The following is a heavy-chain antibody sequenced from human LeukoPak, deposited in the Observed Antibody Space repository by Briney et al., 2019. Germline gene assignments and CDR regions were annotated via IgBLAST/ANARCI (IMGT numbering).Heavy chain of an antibody. V-gene: IGHV1-2*02. CDR2: INPNSGGT. Sequence: VASVKVSCKASGYTFTGYYMHWVRQAPGQGLEWMGWINPNSGGTNYAQKFQGRVTMTRDTSISTAYMELSRLRSDDTAVYYCARGSGSYYFYFDYWGQGTLVTVSS. J-gene: IGHJ4*02. CDR3: ARGSGSYYFYFDY. CDR1: GYTFTGYY. D-gene: IGHD1-26*01.